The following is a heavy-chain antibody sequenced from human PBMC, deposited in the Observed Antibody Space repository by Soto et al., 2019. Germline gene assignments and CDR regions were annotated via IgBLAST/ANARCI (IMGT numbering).Heavy chain of an antibody. Sequence: QVQLVQSGAEVKKPGASVRVSCEASGYRFTAYYIHWVRQAPGQGLEWMGRMNLDTGGTTYAQKFQGRVTMTRDTSISTAYMEVSSLRWDDTAMYYCARDGNFAFLGYSFAFDFWGQGTLVTVSS. D-gene: IGHD5-18*01. CDR3: ARDGNFAFLGYSFAFDF. V-gene: IGHV1-2*06. J-gene: IGHJ4*02. CDR1: GYRFTAYY. CDR2: MNLDTGGT.